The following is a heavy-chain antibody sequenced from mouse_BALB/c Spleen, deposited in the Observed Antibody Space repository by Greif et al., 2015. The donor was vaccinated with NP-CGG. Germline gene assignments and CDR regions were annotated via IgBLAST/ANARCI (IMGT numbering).Heavy chain of an antibody. V-gene: IGHV2-6-2*01. CDR3: ARHHYGSSYYYAMDY. Sequence: QVQLQQPGPDLVAPSRSLSITCTVSGFSLTSYGVHWVRQPPGKGLEWLVVIWSDGSTTYNSALKSRLSISKDNSKSQVFLKMNSLQTDDTAMYYCARHHYGSSYYYAMDYWGQGTSVTVSS. CDR2: IWSDGST. D-gene: IGHD1-1*01. J-gene: IGHJ4*01. CDR1: GFSLTSYG.